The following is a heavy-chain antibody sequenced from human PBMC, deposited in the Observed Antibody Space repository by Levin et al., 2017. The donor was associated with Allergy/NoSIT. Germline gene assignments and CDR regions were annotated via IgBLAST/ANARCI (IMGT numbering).Heavy chain of an antibody. CDR3: ARLPKPRVGSASYYYYMDV. D-gene: IGHD1-1*01. CDR2: IYYGGST. J-gene: IGHJ6*03. Sequence: PGGSLRLSCTVSGGSISSVSHYWGWIRQPPGKGLEWIGGIYYGGSTYYNPSLKGRVTLSVDTPKNQFALKLSTVTAADTAVYYCARLPKPRVGSASYYYYMDVWGKGTAVTVSS. CDR1: GGSISSVSHY. V-gene: IGHV4-39*01.